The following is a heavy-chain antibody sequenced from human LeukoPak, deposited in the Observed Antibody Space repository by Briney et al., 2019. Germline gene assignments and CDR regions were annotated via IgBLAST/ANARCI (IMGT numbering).Heavy chain of an antibody. CDR1: GYSFSNYW. CDR2: INCGHSET. V-gene: IGHV5-51*01. J-gene: IGHJ4*02. Sequence: PGESLKLSCEGYGYSFSNYWIGWVRQMPGKGLEWVGIINCGHSETRYSPSFQGQVTISADKSISTAYLQWTSLKASDTAMYFCARQKPFSDSSGYYGFWGQGTLVTVSS. D-gene: IGHD3-22*01. CDR3: ARQKPFSDSSGYYGF.